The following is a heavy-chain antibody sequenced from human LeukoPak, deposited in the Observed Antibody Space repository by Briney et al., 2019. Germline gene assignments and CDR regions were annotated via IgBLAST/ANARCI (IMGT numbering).Heavy chain of an antibody. Sequence: ASVKVSCKTSGYIFTSYDINWVRQATGQGLEWMGWMDPNSGKTGYAQKFQGRGTMTRNTSISTAFMELSSLTSEDTAVYFCARGRRYSGYDRGDYWGQGTLITISS. V-gene: IGHV1-8*02. CDR3: ARGRRYSGYDRGDY. D-gene: IGHD5-12*01. CDR2: MDPNSGKT. CDR1: GYIFTSYD. J-gene: IGHJ4*02.